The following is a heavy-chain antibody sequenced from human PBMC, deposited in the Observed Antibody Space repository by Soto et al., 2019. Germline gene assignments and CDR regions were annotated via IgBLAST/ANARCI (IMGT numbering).Heavy chain of an antibody. D-gene: IGHD6-19*01. CDR3: AKSIVAVAGPVDY. CDR1: GFTFSSYA. CDR2: ISGSGGST. Sequence: EVQLLESGGGLVQPGESLRLSCAASGFTFSSYAMSWVRQAPGKGLEWVSTISGSGGSTHYVDSVKGQFTISRDNSKNMLYLQVNSLRAEDTAVYYCAKSIVAVAGPVDYWGQGTLVTVSS. J-gene: IGHJ4*02. V-gene: IGHV3-23*01.